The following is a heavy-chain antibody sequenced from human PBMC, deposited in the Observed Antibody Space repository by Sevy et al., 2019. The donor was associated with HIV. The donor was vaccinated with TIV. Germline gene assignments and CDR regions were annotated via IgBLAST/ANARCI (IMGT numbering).Heavy chain of an antibody. Sequence: GGSLRLSCEASGFDFSSHWMQWVRQAPGKGLMWVSRMNTDGSSTNYADSVKGRFTISRDNAKNTLYLEMNNLRDEDTALYYCATPRFDFWGPRTLVTVSS. CDR3: ATPRFDF. CDR2: MNTDGSST. CDR1: GFDFSSHW. V-gene: IGHV3-74*01. J-gene: IGHJ4*02.